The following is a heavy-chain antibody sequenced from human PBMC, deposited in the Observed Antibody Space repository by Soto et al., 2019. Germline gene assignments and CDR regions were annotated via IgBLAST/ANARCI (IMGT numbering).Heavy chain of an antibody. CDR3: AKPHKASSYYYGMDV. CDR2: FDPEDGET. CDR1: GYTLTELS. J-gene: IGHJ6*02. D-gene: IGHD5-12*01. Sequence: RASVKVSCKVSGYTLTELSMHWVRQAPGKGLEWMGGFDPEDGETIYAQKFQGRVTMTEDTSTDTAYMELSSLRSEDTAVYYCAKPHKASSYYYGMDVWGQGTTVTVSS. V-gene: IGHV1-24*01.